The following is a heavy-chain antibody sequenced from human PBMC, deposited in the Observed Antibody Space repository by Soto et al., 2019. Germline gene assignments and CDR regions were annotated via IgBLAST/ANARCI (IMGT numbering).Heavy chain of an antibody. Sequence: GGSLRLSCAASGFTFSSYSMNWVRQAPGKGLEWVSSISSSSSYIYYADSVKGRFTISRDNAKNSLYLQMNSLRAEDTAVYYCARDDIVVVVAATNYYYYYYMDVWGKGTTVTVSS. CDR3: ARDDIVVVVAATNYYYYYYMDV. CDR1: GFTFSSYS. CDR2: ISSSSSYI. J-gene: IGHJ6*03. V-gene: IGHV3-21*01. D-gene: IGHD2-15*01.